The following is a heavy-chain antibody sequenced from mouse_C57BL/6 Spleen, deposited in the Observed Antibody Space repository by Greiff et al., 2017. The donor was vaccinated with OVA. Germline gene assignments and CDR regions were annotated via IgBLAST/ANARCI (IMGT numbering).Heavy chain of an antibody. CDR3: ARWGGPYAMDY. CDR1: GYTFTSYW. J-gene: IGHJ4*01. V-gene: IGHV1-61*01. Sequence: QVQLQQSGAELVRPGSSVKLSCKASGYTFTSYWMDWVKQRPGQGLEWIGNIYPSDSETHYNQKFKDKATLTVDKSSSTAYMQLSSLTSEDSAVYYCARWGGPYAMDYWGQGTSVTVSS. CDR2: IYPSDSET.